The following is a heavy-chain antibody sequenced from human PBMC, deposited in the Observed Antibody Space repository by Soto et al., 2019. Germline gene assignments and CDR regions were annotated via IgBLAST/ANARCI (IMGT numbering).Heavy chain of an antibody. CDR3: ARGGYYDFWSYYYGMDV. V-gene: IGHV4-30-2*01. Sequence: PSETLSLTCAVSGGSISSGGYSWSWIRQPPGKGLEWIGYIYHSGSTYYNPSLKSRVTISVDRSKNQFSLKLSSVTAADTALYYCARGGYYDFWSYYYGMDVWGQGTTVTVSS. CDR1: GGSISSGGYS. D-gene: IGHD3-3*01. CDR2: IYHSGST. J-gene: IGHJ6*02.